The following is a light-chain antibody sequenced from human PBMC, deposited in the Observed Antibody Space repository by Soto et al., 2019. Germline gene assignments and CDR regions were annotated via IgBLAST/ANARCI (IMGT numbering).Light chain of an antibody. CDR3: QHYYSTPYT. J-gene: IGKJ2*01. CDR1: QSVLYSSNNKNY. Sequence: DIVMTQSPDSLAVSLGERATINCKSSQSVLYSSNNKNYLTWYQQKQGQPPKLLIYWASTRESGVPDRFNGSGSGTDFTLTISRLQAEDVAVYYCQHYYSTPYTFGQGTKPEIK. CDR2: WAS. V-gene: IGKV4-1*01.